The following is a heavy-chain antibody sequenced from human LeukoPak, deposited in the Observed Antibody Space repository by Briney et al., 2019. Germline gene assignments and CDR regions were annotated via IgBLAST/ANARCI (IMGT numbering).Heavy chain of an antibody. V-gene: IGHV3-7*01. CDR1: EFTFSNYW. J-gene: IGHJ6*04. Sequence: GGSLRLSCAASEFTFSNYWMSWVRQAPGKGLEWVANINQDGSGKYYVDSVKGRFTISRDNAKNSLYLQMNSLRAEDTAVYYCAELGITMIGGVWGKGTTVTISS. D-gene: IGHD3-10*02. CDR2: INQDGSGK. CDR3: AELGITMIGGV.